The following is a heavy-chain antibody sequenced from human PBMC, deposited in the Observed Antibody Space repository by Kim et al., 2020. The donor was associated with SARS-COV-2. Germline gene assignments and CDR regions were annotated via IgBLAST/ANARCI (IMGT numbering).Heavy chain of an antibody. J-gene: IGHJ6*02. CDR2: TSSSSRSI. CDR1: GFSLNSYS. CDR3: ARAYSTSVTYGVDV. V-gene: IGHV3-48*04. D-gene: IGHD6-13*01. Sequence: GGSLRLSCAASGFSLNSYSMNWVRQFPGKGLEWISFTSSSSRSIYYADSVKGRFTISRDNAENSLFLQMNSLRGDDTAVYYCARAYSTSVTYGVDVWGQGTTVTVSS.